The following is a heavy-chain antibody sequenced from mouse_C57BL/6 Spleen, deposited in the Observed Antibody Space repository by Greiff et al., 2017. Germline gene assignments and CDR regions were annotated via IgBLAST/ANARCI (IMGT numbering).Heavy chain of an antibody. J-gene: IGHJ3*01. V-gene: IGHV1-64*01. CDR3: ARNGYDAAGFAY. CDR2: IHPNSGST. CDR1: GYTFTSYW. Sequence: QVQLQQPGAELVKPGASVKLSCKASGYTFTSYWMHWVKQRPGQGLEWIGMIHPNSGSTNSNEKFKSKATLTVDKSSSTAYMQLSSLPSEDSAVYYSARNGYDAAGFAYWGQGTLVTVSA. D-gene: IGHD2-2*01.